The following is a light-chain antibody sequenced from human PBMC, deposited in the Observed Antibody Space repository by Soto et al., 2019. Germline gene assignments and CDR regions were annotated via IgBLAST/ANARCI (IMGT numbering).Light chain of an antibody. CDR2: DAS. V-gene: IGKV1-33*01. CDR1: QDISNY. Sequence: DIQMTQSPSSLSASVGDRVTITCQASQDISNYLNWYQQKPGKAPKLLIYDASNLETGVPSRFSGSGSGTDFTFTISSLQPEDIATYDCQQYDNLSWTFGQGTKVEIK. CDR3: QQYDNLSWT. J-gene: IGKJ1*01.